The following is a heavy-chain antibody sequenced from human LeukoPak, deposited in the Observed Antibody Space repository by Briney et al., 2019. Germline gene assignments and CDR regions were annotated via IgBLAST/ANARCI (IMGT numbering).Heavy chain of an antibody. Sequence: SETLSLTCNVSGGSVSSGDYFWSWLRQPPGKGLEWIGYISDSGTTDYNPSLKNRVTISVDTSRNQFSLKMSSVTAADTAVYYCARGAGWYQFWGQGTLVTVSS. V-gene: IGHV4-61*08. CDR3: ARGAGWYQF. D-gene: IGHD6-19*01. J-gene: IGHJ4*02. CDR2: ISDSGTT. CDR1: GGSVSSGDYF.